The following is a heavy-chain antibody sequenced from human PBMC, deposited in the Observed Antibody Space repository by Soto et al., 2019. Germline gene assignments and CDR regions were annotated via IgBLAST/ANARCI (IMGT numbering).Heavy chain of an antibody. CDR1: GGSISSYY. CDR2: IYYSGST. CDR3: AREKWLVLTNYYYYYMDV. V-gene: IGHV4-59*01. D-gene: IGHD6-19*01. Sequence: PSETLSLTCTVSGGSISSYYWSWIRQPPGKGLEWIGYIYYSGSTNYNPSLKSRVTISVDTSKNQFSLKLSSVTAADTAVYYCAREKWLVLTNYYYYYMDVWGKGTTVTVSS. J-gene: IGHJ6*03.